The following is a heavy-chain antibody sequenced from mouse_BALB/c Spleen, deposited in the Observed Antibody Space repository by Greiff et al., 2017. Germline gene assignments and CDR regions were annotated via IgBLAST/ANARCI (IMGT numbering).Heavy chain of an antibody. J-gene: IGHJ3*01. CDR1: GFNIKDYY. CDR2: IDPENGDT. CDR3: NAPLREQFAY. V-gene: IGHV14-4*02. D-gene: IGHD1-1*01. Sequence: DVKLQESGAELVRSGASVKLSCTASGFNIKDYYMHWVKQRPEQGLEWIGWIDPENGDTEYAPKFQGKATMTADTSSNTAYLQLSSLTSEDTAVYYCNAPLREQFAYWGQGTLVTVSA.